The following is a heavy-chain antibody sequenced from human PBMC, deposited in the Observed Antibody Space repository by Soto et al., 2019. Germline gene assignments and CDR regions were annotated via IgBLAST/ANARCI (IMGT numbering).Heavy chain of an antibody. V-gene: IGHV1-8*01. CDR1: GYTFTSYY. D-gene: IGHD6-13*01. CDR3: ARGRAQQLVPPDFDY. J-gene: IGHJ4*02. CDR2: MNPNSGNT. Sequence: ASVKVSCKASGYTFTSYYINWVRQATGQGLEWMGWMNPNSGNTGYAQKFQGRVTMTRNTSISTAYMELSSLRSEDTAVYYCARGRAQQLVPPDFDYWGQGTLVTVSS.